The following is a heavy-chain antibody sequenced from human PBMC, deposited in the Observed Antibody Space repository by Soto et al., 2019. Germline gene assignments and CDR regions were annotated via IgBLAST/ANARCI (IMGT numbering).Heavy chain of an antibody. Sequence: EVQLLESGGGLVQPGGSLRLSCAASGFTFSSYAMNWVRQAPGQGLEWVSVVSGSGGSTYYADSVKGRFTISRDNSKNTLYLQMNSLRAEDTALYYCARRSSGWYFDYWGQGTLVTVSS. V-gene: IGHV3-23*01. CDR3: ARRSSGWYFDY. CDR1: GFTFSSYA. J-gene: IGHJ4*02. D-gene: IGHD6-19*01. CDR2: VSGSGGST.